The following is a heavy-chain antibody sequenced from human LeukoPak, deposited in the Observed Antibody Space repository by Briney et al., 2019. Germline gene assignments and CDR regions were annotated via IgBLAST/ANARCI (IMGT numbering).Heavy chain of an antibody. Sequence: ASVKVSCKASGYTFTSYYMHWVRQAPGQGLEWMGIINPSGDNTNYAQKFQGRVTMTRDTPTSTVYMEVSSLRSDDTAVYYCARGRTNGFNTFDHWGPGTLVTVSS. CDR3: ARGRTNGFNTFDH. J-gene: IGHJ4*02. V-gene: IGHV1-46*01. D-gene: IGHD5-24*01. CDR2: INPSGDNT. CDR1: GYTFTSYY.